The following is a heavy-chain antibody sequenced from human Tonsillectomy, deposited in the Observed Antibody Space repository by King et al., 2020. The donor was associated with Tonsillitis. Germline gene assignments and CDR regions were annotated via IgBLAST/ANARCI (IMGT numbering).Heavy chain of an antibody. CDR3: ARDRMSIAAIGALEY. V-gene: IGHV4-4*02. Sequence: MQLQESGPELVKPSGTLSLTCDVSGASISSTNWWTWVRQPPGKGLEWIGEIYHSGSTNYNPSLKSRVTMSVDKSKNQFSLKLSSVTVADTAVYYCARDRMSIAAIGALEYWGQGTLVTVSS. D-gene: IGHD6-6*01. CDR2: IYHSGST. J-gene: IGHJ4*02. CDR1: GASISSTNW.